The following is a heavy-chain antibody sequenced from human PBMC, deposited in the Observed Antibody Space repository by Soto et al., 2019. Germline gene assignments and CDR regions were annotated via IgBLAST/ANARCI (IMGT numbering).Heavy chain of an antibody. D-gene: IGHD4-17*01. J-gene: IGHJ4*02. CDR3: ARQGQTVTTDENDY. CDR1: GGSISSSSYY. Sequence: QLQLQESGPGLVKPSETLSLTCTVSGGSISSSSYYWGWIRQPPGKGLEWIGSIYYSGSTYYNPSLKSRVTISVDTSKNQFSLKLSSVTAADTAVYYCARQGQTVTTDENDYWGQGTLVTVSS. CDR2: IYYSGST. V-gene: IGHV4-39*01.